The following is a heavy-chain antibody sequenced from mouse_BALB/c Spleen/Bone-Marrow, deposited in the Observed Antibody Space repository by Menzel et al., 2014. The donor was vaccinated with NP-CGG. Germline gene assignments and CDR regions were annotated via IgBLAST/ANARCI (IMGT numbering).Heavy chain of an antibody. J-gene: IGHJ3*01. Sequence: QLQQSGPGLVKPSQSLSLTCTVTGYSITSDYAWNWIRQFPGNKLEWMGYISYSGSTSYNPSLKSRISITRDTSKNQFFLQLDSVTTEDTATYCCARGGARATGWFAYWGQGTLVTVSA. V-gene: IGHV3-2*02. CDR1: GYSITSDYA. CDR2: ISYSGST. D-gene: IGHD3-1*01. CDR3: ARGGARATGWFAY.